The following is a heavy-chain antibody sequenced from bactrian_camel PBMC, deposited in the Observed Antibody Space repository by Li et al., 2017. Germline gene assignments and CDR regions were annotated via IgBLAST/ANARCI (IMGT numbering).Heavy chain of an antibody. CDR3: AAARFARYYSDYAANPERYNF. J-gene: IGHJ4*01. Sequence: LVESGGGSAQPGGSLRLSCTTSGFNYRGKSMGWFRQAPGKEREGVAVLWGGDGSTYYSSSVKGRFTISQDNAKRTVYLQMNSLQPEDTAVYYCAAARFARYYSDYAANPERYNFWGQGTQVTVS. CDR2: LWGGDGST. V-gene: IGHV3S40*01. D-gene: IGHD4*01. CDR1: GFNYRGKS.